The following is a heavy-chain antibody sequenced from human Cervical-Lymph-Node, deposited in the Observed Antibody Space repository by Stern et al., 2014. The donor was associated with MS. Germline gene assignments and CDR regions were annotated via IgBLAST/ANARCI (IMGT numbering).Heavy chain of an antibody. Sequence: VQLLQSGGGVVQPGRSLRLSCAASGFTFSSYGMHWVRQAPGKGLEWVAVISYDGSNKYYADSVKGRFTISRDNSKNTLYLQMNSLRAEDTAVYYCAKVGAIAVAGTGFQHWGQGTLVTVSS. CDR1: GFTFSSYG. CDR3: AKVGAIAVAGTGFQH. J-gene: IGHJ1*01. V-gene: IGHV3-30*18. D-gene: IGHD6-19*01. CDR2: ISYDGSNK.